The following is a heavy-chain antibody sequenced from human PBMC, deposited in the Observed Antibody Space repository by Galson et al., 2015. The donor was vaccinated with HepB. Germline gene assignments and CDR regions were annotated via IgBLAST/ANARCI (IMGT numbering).Heavy chain of an antibody. V-gene: IGHV3-53*01. CDR2: IYSGGST. CDR1: GFTVSNNY. D-gene: IGHD3-22*01. CDR3: ARDRDLGGYDAFDI. Sequence: SLRLSCAASGFTVSNNYMSWVRQAPGKGLEWVSVIYSGGSTYYADSVKGRFTISRGNSKNTLYLQMNSLRAEDTAVYYCARDRDLGGYDAFDIWGQGTMVTVSS. J-gene: IGHJ3*02.